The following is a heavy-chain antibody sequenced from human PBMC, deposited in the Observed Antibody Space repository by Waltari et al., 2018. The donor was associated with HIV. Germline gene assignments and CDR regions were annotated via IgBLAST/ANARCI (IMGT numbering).Heavy chain of an antibody. CDR2: IYPSDSDT. D-gene: IGHD7-27*01. CDR1: GYIFITYW. CDR3: ARVASLGAFDI. J-gene: IGHJ3*02. Sequence: EVQPVQSGAEVKKPGGSLKISCTGSGYIFITYWIDWVRQMPGKGLEWMGIIYPSDSDTRYSPSFQGQVTISADKSISTAYLQWSSLKASDTAMYYCARVASLGAFDIWGQGTMVTVSS. V-gene: IGHV5-51*03.